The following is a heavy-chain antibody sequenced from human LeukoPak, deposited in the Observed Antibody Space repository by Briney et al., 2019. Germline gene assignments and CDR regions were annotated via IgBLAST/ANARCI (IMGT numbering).Heavy chain of an antibody. CDR1: GYTFTGYY. J-gene: IGHJ4*02. Sequence: ASVKVSCKASGYTFTGYYMHWVRQAPGQGLEWMGWINPNSGGTNYAQKLQGRVTMTTDTSTSTAYMELRSLRSDDTAVYYCARAGSAYYYDSSGYYFFDYWGQGTLVTVSS. D-gene: IGHD3-22*01. CDR2: INPNSGGT. CDR3: ARAGSAYYYDSSGYYFFDY. V-gene: IGHV1-2*02.